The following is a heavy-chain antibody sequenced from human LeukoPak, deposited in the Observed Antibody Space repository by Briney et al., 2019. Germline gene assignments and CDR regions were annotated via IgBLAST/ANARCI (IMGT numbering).Heavy chain of an antibody. J-gene: IGHJ5*02. CDR3: ARGPSLHTNWVGGRWFDP. D-gene: IGHD1-1*01. Sequence: ASVKVSCTASGYTFANYDINWVRQATGQGLEWMGWMNPKSGNTGCAQKLQGRVTMTRDDSINTAYMELSSLRSEDTAMYFCARGPSLHTNWVGGRWFDPWGQGTRVTVSS. CDR2: MNPKSGNT. CDR1: GYTFANYD. V-gene: IGHV1-8*01.